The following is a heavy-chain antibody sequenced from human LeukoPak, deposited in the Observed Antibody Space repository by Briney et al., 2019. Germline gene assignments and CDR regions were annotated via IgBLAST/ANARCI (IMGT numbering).Heavy chain of an antibody. CDR2: MNTNSGNT. V-gene: IGHV1-8*01. Sequence: ASVKVSCTASGYTFTSYDINWVRQAPGQGPEWVGCMNTNSGNTGYTQQFQGRVTMTRNTSINTAYMELSSVRSEDTAVYYCGRGRGNGRRENNFDYWGQGTLVTVSA. CDR3: GRGRGNGRRENNFDY. J-gene: IGHJ4*02. CDR1: GYTFTSYD. D-gene: IGHD3-16*01.